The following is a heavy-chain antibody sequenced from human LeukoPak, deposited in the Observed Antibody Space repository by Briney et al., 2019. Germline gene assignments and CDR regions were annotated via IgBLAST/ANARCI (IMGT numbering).Heavy chain of an antibody. CDR3: ARDVNVLRYFDWLSPVDY. J-gene: IGHJ4*02. D-gene: IGHD3-9*01. CDR1: GFTFSSYW. Sequence: PGGSPRLSCAASGFTFSSYWMSWVRQAPGKGLEWVANIKQDGSEKYYVDSVKGRFTISRDNAKNSLYLQMNSLRAEDTAVYYCARDVNVLRYFDWLSPVDYWGQGTLVTVSS. V-gene: IGHV3-7*01. CDR2: IKQDGSEK.